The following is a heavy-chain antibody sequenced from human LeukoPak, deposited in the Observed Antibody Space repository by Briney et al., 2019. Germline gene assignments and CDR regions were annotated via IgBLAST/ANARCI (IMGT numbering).Heavy chain of an antibody. CDR3: ARGFCSGGGCYYYGMDV. V-gene: IGHV1-18*01. Sequence: ASVKVSCKASGYTFTSYGISWVRQAPGQGLEWMGWISAYNGNTNYAQKFQGRVTMTTDTSTSTAYLELRRLRSDDTAIYYCARGFCSGGGCYYYGMDVWGQGTTVTVS. D-gene: IGHD2-15*01. CDR2: ISAYNGNT. J-gene: IGHJ6*02. CDR1: GYTFTSYG.